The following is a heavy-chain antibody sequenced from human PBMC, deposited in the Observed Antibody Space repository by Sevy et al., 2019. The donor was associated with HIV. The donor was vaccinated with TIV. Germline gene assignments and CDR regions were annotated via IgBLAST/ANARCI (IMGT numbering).Heavy chain of an antibody. CDR3: ARGGYDFWSGYSLFDY. D-gene: IGHD3-3*01. CDR2: IYYSGST. CDR1: GGSISSYY. J-gene: IGHJ4*02. Sequence: SETLSLTCTVSGGSISSYYWSWIRQPPGKGLEWIGYIYYSGSTNYNPSLKSRVTISVDTSKNQFSLKLVSVTAADTAVYYCARGGYDFWSGYSLFDYWGQGTLVTVSS. V-gene: IGHV4-59*01.